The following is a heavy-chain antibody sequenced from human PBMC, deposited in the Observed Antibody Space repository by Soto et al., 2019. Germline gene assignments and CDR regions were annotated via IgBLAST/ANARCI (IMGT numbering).Heavy chain of an antibody. J-gene: IGHJ4*02. V-gene: IGHV1-18*01. CDR3: GRVGRSWSPIDY. CDR2: ISAYDGNT. D-gene: IGHD6-13*01. Sequence: QVQLVQSGAEVRKPGASVKVSCKTSGYTFTTYAISWVRQAPGQGLEWMGWISAYDGNTNFAQKLQGRVTMTTDTSTSTAYMERRGLRSGDTGVYYWGRVGRSWSPIDYCGPGTLLTVSS. CDR1: GYTFTTYA.